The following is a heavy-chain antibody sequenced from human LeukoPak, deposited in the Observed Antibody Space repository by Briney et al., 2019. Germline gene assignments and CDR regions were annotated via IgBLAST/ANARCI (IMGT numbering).Heavy chain of an antibody. D-gene: IGHD6-13*01. CDR1: GYTFTSYD. CDR3: ARDGSSWNWFDP. V-gene: IGHV1-8*01. J-gene: IGHJ5*02. Sequence: ASVKVSCKASGYTFTSYDINWVRQATGQGLEWMGWMNPNSGNTGYAQKFQGRVTMTRNTSISIAYMELSSLRSEDTAVYYCARDGSSWNWFDPWGQGTLVTVSS. CDR2: MNPNSGNT.